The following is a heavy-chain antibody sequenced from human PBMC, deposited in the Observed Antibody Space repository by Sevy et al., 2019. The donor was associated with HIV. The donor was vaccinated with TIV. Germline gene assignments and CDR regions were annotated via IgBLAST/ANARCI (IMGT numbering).Heavy chain of an antibody. J-gene: IGHJ3*02. CDR3: ARYEEDTTLVNAFDI. D-gene: IGHD5-18*01. Sequence: GGCLRLSCAASGFTFSSYIINWVRQAPGKGLEWVSSISNTGIYIYYADSVKDRFTISRDNAKNSLYLHMNSLRAEDPAVAYCARYEEDTTLVNAFDIWGQGTMVTVSS. V-gene: IGHV3-21*01. CDR2: ISNTGIYI. CDR1: GFTFSSYI.